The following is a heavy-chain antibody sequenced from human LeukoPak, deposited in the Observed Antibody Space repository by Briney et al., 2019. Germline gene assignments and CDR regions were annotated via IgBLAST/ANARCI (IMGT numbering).Heavy chain of an antibody. D-gene: IGHD5-12*01. CDR2: IDPSDSYT. CDR1: GCSFTRYW. CDR3: ARHEGGYAASDY. Sequence: GGSLQISCKGSGCSFTRYWISWGRQMPGKGLEGMGKIDPSDSYTNYSPSFQGHVTISSDKSISTAYLQWSTLKASDPAMYYCARHEGGYAASDYWGQGTLVTVSS. V-gene: IGHV5-10-1*01. J-gene: IGHJ4*02.